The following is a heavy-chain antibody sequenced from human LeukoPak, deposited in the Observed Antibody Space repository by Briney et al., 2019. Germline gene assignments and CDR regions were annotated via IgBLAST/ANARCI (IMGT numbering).Heavy chain of an antibody. J-gene: IGHJ4*02. D-gene: IGHD3/OR15-3a*01. V-gene: IGHV4-39*01. CDR1: GGSISSSSYY. CDR2: IYSSGST. CDR3: ARQTGSGLFILP. Sequence: SETLSLTCTVSGGSISSSSYYWGWIRQPPGKGLEWIGGIYSSGSTYYNPSLKSRVTISVDTSKNQFSLKLSSVTAADTAVYYCARQTGSGLFILPGGQGTLVTVSS.